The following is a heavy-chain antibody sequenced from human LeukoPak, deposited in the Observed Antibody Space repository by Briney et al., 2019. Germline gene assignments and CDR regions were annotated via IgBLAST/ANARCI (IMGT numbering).Heavy chain of an antibody. Sequence: PSETLSLTCTVSGGSTSSGAYYWSWIRQHPGKGLEWIGYAHNSGSTYYNPSLKSRISISVDTSKNQFSLKLSSVTAADAAVYYCARDRYDSYPMDVWGQGTTVTVSS. CDR2: AHNSGST. CDR1: GGSTSSGAYY. J-gene: IGHJ6*02. CDR3: ARDRYDSYPMDV. V-gene: IGHV4-31*03. D-gene: IGHD3-3*01.